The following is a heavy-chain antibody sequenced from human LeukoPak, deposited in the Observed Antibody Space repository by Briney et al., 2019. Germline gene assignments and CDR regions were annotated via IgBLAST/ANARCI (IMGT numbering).Heavy chain of an antibody. J-gene: IGHJ4*02. CDR2: IKQDGSEK. V-gene: IGHV3-7*03. CDR3: ARGSLGLYYYDSSGYVHFDY. CDR1: GFTFSSYW. D-gene: IGHD3-22*01. Sequence: GGSLRLSCAASGFTFSSYWMSWVRQAPGKGLEWVANIKQDGSEKYYVDSVKGRFTISRDNAKNSLYLQMNSLRAEDTAVYYCARGSLGLYYYDSSGYVHFDYWGQGTLVTVSS.